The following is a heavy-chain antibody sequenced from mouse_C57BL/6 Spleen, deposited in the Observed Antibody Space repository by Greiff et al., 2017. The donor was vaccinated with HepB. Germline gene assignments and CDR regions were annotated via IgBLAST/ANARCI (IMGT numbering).Heavy chain of an antibody. CDR3: ARWDPAMDY. Sequence: VILVESEGGLVQPGSSMKLSCTASGFTFSDYYMPWVRQVPEKGLEWVANIKYDGSSTYYLDSLKSRFIISRDNAKNILYLQSSSLKSEDTATYYCARWDPAMDYWGQGTSVTVSS. CDR1: GFTFSDYY. J-gene: IGHJ4*01. D-gene: IGHD4-1*01. CDR2: IKYDGSST. V-gene: IGHV5-16*01.